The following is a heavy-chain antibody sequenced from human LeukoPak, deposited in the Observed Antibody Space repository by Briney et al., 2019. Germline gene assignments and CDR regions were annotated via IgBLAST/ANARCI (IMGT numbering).Heavy chain of an antibody. CDR3: ARSDAVAGTGYGMDV. Sequence: PSETPSLTCTVSGGSISSYYWSWIRQPPGKGLEWIGYTYYSGSTEYNPSLKSRVTISVDTSKNQFSLKLSSVTAADTAVYYCARSDAVAGTGYGMDVWGQGTTVTVSS. V-gene: IGHV4-59*01. CDR1: GGSISSYY. D-gene: IGHD6-19*01. J-gene: IGHJ6*02. CDR2: TYYSGST.